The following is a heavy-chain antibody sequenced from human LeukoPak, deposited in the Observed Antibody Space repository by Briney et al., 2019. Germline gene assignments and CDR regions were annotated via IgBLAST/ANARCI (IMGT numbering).Heavy chain of an antibody. Sequence: GGSLRLSCAASGFSFSRHWMTWVRQAPGKGLEWVANIKQDGIEKYYVGSVRGRFTISRDNAKNSLYLQMNSLRVEDTAVYYCAREMATNGYFEYWGQGVLVTVSS. D-gene: IGHD5-24*01. CDR3: AREMATNGYFEY. CDR2: IKQDGIEK. J-gene: IGHJ4*02. V-gene: IGHV3-7*01. CDR1: GFSFSRHW.